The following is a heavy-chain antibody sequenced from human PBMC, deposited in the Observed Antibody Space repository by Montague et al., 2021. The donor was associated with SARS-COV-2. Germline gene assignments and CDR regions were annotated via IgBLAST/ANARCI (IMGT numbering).Heavy chain of an antibody. J-gene: IGHJ3*01. V-gene: IGHV3-66*01. CDR2: IYSDVST. Sequence: SLRLSCAASGFTVSSNYMSWVRQAPGKGLEWVSVIYSDVSTYYADSVKGRFTISRDNSKNTLYLQMNSLRAEDTAVYYCGRVVTYAFDVWGQGTMVTVSS. CDR1: GFTVSSNY. D-gene: IGHD4-11*01. CDR3: GRVVTYAFDV.